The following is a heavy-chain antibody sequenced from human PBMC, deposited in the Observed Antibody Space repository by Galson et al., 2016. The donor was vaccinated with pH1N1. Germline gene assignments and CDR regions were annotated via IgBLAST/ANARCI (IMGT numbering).Heavy chain of an antibody. CDR1: GDSMTSGFYY. Sequence: LSLTCSVSGDSMTSGFYYWSWIRQPAGKGLEYIGYIYTSGSTNYSPSLKSRLTISVDTSKNQVSLKLSSVTAADTAVYYCARGRIDSAGSGSYYSNYYYGMAGWGQGTTVTVSS. J-gene: IGHJ6*02. CDR2: IYTSGST. CDR3: ARGRIDSAGSGSYYSNYYYGMAG. V-gene: IGHV4-61*09. D-gene: IGHD3-10*01.